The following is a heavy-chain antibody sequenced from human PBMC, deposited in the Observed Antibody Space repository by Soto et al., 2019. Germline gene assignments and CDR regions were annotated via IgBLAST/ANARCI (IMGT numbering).Heavy chain of an antibody. Sequence: HPGGSLRLSCAASGFTFTSYAMHWVRQAPGTGPEWVAVISSDERGKVYADSVKGRFSISRDNSKNTVYLQMNSLRTEDAAVYYCARSQECAGTDCYRAFDIWGQGTMVTVSS. CDR1: GFTFTSYA. D-gene: IGHD3-16*02. J-gene: IGHJ3*02. CDR3: ARSQECAGTDCYRAFDI. V-gene: IGHV3-30*04. CDR2: ISSDERGK.